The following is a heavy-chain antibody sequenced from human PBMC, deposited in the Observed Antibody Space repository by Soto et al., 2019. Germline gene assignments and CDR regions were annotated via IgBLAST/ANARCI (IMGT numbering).Heavy chain of an antibody. Sequence: EVQLVESGGGLVQPGRSLRLSCAASGFTFDDYAMHWVRQAPGKGLEWVSGISWNSGSIGYADSVKGRFTISRDNAKNPLHLQMTSLRAEDTALYYCAKGGPLLVEGGGYWGQGTLVTVSS. D-gene: IGHD2-15*01. CDR1: GFTFDDYA. CDR3: AKGGPLLVEGGGY. J-gene: IGHJ4*02. V-gene: IGHV3-9*01. CDR2: ISWNSGSI.